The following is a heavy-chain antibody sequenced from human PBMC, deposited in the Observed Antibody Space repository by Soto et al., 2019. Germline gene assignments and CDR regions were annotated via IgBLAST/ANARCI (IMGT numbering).Heavy chain of an antibody. CDR1: GGSISSGDYY. D-gene: IGHD1-26*01. Sequence: QVQLQESGPGLVKPSQTLSLTCTVSGGSISSGDYYWSWIRQPPGNGLEWRGYIFYSGSTYSNPSLKSRVTRSVATSKNQFSLKLSSVTAADTAVYDCARDQAWELRGYHYGLDVWGQGTTVTVSS. CDR3: ARDQAWELRGYHYGLDV. J-gene: IGHJ6*02. CDR2: IFYSGST. V-gene: IGHV4-30-4*01.